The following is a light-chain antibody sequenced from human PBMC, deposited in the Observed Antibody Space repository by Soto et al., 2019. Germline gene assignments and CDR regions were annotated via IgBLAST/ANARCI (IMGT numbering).Light chain of an antibody. J-gene: IGLJ1*01. V-gene: IGLV1-44*01. CDR2: SNN. Sequence: QSVLTQPPSASGTPGQRVIISCSGSSSHIGSYTVNWYQQLPGTAPKLLIYSNNQRPSGVPDRFSGSKSGTSASPAITGLQAEDEADYYCQSYDSSLSGYVFGTGTKVTVL. CDR3: QSYDSSLSGYV. CDR1: SSHIGSYT.